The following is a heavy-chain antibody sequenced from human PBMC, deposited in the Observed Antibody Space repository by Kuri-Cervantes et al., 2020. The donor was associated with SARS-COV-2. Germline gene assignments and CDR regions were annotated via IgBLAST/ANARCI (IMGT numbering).Heavy chain of an antibody. J-gene: IGHJ4*02. CDR2: ISGSGGST. D-gene: IGHD3-9*01. CDR3: AKVEGRYLDWLLPQYYFDY. V-gene: IGHV3-23*01. CDR1: GFTFSSYA. Sequence: GESLKISCAASGFTFSSYAMSWVRQAPGKGLEWVSAISGSGGSTYYADSVKGRFTISRDNSKNTLYLQMNSLRAEDTAVYYCAKVEGRYLDWLLPQYYFDYWGQGTLVTVPQ.